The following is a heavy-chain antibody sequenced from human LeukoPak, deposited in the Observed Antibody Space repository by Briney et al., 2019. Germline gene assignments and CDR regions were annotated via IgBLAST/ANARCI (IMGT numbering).Heavy chain of an antibody. CDR1: GFTFSSYS. J-gene: IGHJ4*02. CDR2: ISSSSSYI. D-gene: IGHD6-13*01. V-gene: IGHV3-21*01. Sequence: GGSLRLSCAASGFTFSSYSMNWVRQAPGKGLEWVSSISSSSSYIYYADSVKGRFTISRDNAKNSLYLQMNSLRAEDTAVYYCARVGIAAADASDYWGQGTLVTVSS. CDR3: ARVGIAAADASDY.